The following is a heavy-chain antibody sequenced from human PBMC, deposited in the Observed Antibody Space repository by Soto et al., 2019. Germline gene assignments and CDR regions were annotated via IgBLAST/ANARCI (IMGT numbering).Heavy chain of an antibody. CDR2: INHSGST. D-gene: IGHD6-19*01. CDR1: GGSFSGYY. Sequence: SETLSLTCAVYGGSFSGYYWSWIRQPPGKGLEWIGEINHSGSTNYNPSLKSRVTISVDTSKNQFSLKLSSVTAADTAVYYCARGVAVAGIDYWGQGTLVTVSS. V-gene: IGHV4-34*01. J-gene: IGHJ4*02. CDR3: ARGVAVAGIDY.